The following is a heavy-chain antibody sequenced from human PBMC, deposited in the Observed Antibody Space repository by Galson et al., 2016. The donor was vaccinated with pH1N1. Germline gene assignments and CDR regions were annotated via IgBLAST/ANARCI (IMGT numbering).Heavy chain of an antibody. D-gene: IGHD4-17*01. CDR2: ISYDGNNE. CDR3: ARVRTTLTPRRAFDI. CDR1: GITFNSYA. V-gene: IGHV3-30*01. Sequence: SLRLSCAASGITFNSYAMHWVRQAPGKGLEWVAGISYDGNNEYYAASVNGRFTISRDISDSTMFLQMNSLRAEDTARYYCARVRTTLTPRRAFDIWGQGTMVTVSS. J-gene: IGHJ3*02.